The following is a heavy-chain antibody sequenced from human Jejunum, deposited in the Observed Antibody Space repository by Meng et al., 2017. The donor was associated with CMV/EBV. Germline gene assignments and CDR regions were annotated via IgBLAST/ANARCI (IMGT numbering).Heavy chain of an antibody. Sequence: QVQLVQSGAEVKRPGASVKISCKTSGYTFTNFAIHWVRRAPGQRLEWMGWIYTDSGDTKFSQKFQGRVSFTSDTSATTAYMELSSLRSEDTAVYYCARGVISYHDSWGQGTLVTVSS. CDR2: IYTDSGDT. J-gene: IGHJ5*02. D-gene: IGHD3-16*01. CDR1: GYTFTNFA. V-gene: IGHV1-3*04. CDR3: ARGVISYHDS.